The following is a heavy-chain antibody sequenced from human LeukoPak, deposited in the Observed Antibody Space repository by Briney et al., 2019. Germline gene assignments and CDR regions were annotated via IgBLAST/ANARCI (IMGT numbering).Heavy chain of an antibody. V-gene: IGHV3-23*01. CDR3: ARVRSGSLDY. J-gene: IGHJ4*02. CDR1: GFIFSNYA. D-gene: IGHD1-26*01. Sequence: GGSLRLSCAASGFIFSNYAMSWVRQAPGKGLEWVSAISGSGGSTYYADSVKGRFTISRDNAKNSLYLQMDSLRAEDTAVYYCARVRSGSLDYWGQGTLVTVSS. CDR2: ISGSGGST.